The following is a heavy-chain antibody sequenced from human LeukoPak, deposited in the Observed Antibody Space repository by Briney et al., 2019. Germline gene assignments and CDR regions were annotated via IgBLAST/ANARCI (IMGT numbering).Heavy chain of an antibody. V-gene: IGHV3-21*01. CDR2: ISSSSSSI. Sequence: GSLRISCAASRLTFSGYSMNWVRQAPGKGLEWVSSISSSSSSIYYADSVKGRFTISRDNAKNSLYLQMNSLRAGDTAVYYCARANPPGISFFEYWGQGTLVTVSS. D-gene: IGHD2-15*01. CDR3: ARANPPGISFFEY. CDR1: RLTFSGYS. J-gene: IGHJ4*02.